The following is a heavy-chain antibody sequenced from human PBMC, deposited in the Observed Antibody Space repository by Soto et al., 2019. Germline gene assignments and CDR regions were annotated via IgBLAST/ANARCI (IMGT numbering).Heavy chain of an antibody. CDR2: IYYSGST. Sequence: QLQLQESGPGLVKPSETLSLTCTVSGGSISSSSYYWGWIRQPPGKGLEGIGSIYYSGSTYYNPSLKSRVTISVDTSKNQFSLKLSSVTAADTAVYYCARHAQSYYDFWSGYPLYYYYMDVWGKGTTVTVSS. V-gene: IGHV4-39*01. CDR1: GGSISSSSYY. D-gene: IGHD3-3*01. J-gene: IGHJ6*03. CDR3: ARHAQSYYDFWSGYPLYYYYMDV.